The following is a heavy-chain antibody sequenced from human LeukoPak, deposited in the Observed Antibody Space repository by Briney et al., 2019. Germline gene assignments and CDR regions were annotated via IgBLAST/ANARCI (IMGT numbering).Heavy chain of an antibody. J-gene: IGHJ4*02. D-gene: IGHD6-13*01. CDR1: GFTFDDYA. V-gene: IGHV3-9*01. CDR2: ISWNSGSI. Sequence: GGSLRLSCAASGFTFDDYAMHWVRQAPGKGLEWVSGISWNSGSIGYVDSVKGRFTISRDNAKNSLYLQMNSLRAEDTAVYYCARSRKLVAPLDYWGQGTLVTVSS. CDR3: ARSRKLVAPLDY.